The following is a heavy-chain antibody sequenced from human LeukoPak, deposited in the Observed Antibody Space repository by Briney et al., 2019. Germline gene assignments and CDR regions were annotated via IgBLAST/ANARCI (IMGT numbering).Heavy chain of an antibody. D-gene: IGHD3-22*01. Sequence: SLTLSCAASGFNFRASGMHWVRQAPGKGLEWVALISYDGSNKYYADSVKGRFTISRDSSKNTLYLQMSSLRAEDTAIYYCARSSASDAGGTSYWGQGT. V-gene: IGHV3-30-3*01. J-gene: IGHJ1*01. CDR1: GFNFRASG. CDR3: ARSSASDAGGTSY. CDR2: ISYDGSNK.